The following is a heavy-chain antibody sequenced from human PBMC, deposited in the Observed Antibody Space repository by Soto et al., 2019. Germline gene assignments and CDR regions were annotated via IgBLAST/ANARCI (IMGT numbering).Heavy chain of an antibody. CDR2: IYYSGST. V-gene: IGHV4-31*03. CDR1: GGSISSGGYY. Sequence: SDTLSLTCTVSGGSISSGGYYWSWIRQHPGKGLEWIGYIYYSGSTYYNPSLKSRVTISVDTSKNQFSLKLSSVTAADTAVYYCARGAILEWLWYFDLWGRGTLVTVSS. D-gene: IGHD3-3*01. CDR3: ARGAILEWLWYFDL. J-gene: IGHJ2*01.